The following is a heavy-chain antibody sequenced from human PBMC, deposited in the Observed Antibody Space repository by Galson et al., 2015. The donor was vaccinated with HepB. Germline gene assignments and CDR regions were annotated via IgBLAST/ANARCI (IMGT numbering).Heavy chain of an antibody. CDR1: GGSISRGDYY. D-gene: IGHD6-13*01. V-gene: IGHV4-30-4*01. CDR3: ARAMGYSSSWSSYYYYYYTMDV. CDR2: IYYSGST. Sequence: LSLTCSVSGGSISRGDYYWSWIRQSPGKGLEWIGYIYYSGSTYYNPSLKSRVTISVDTSKDQFSLKLSSVTAADTAVYYCARAMGYSSSWSSYYYYYYTMDVWGQGTTVTVSS. J-gene: IGHJ6*02.